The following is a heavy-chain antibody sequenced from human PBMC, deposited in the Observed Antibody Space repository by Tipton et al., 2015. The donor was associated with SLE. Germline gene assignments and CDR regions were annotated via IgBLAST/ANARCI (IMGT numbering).Heavy chain of an antibody. CDR2: IHYSGST. V-gene: IGHV4-31*03. D-gene: IGHD2-2*02. CDR3: AREYPLYGMDV. Sequence: TLSLTCTVSGGSISSGGYYWSWIRQHPGKGLEWIWYIHYSGSTYDNPSLKSRVTISVDTSKNQFSLKLSSVTAADTAVYYCAREYPLYGMDVWGQGTTVTVSS. CDR1: GGSISSGGYY. J-gene: IGHJ6*02.